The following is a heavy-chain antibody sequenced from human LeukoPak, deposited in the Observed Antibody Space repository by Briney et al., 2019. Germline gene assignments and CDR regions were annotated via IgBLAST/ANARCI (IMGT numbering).Heavy chain of an antibody. CDR1: GASISSYY. Sequence: PSETLSLTCSVSGASISSYYWSWIRQPPGKGLEWIGFIYYSGSTNYNPSFKSRVTMSVDTSKKPFSLRLSSVTAADTAVYYCAGDPQKDFSSASIYYYYLDVWGRGTTVTVSS. CDR3: AGDPQKDFSSASIYYYYLDV. V-gene: IGHV4-59*01. D-gene: IGHD3-3*01. J-gene: IGHJ6*03. CDR2: IYYSGST.